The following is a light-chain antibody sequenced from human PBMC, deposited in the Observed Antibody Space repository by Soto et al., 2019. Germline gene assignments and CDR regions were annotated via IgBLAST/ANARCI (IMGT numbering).Light chain of an antibody. J-gene: IGKJ3*01. Sequence: IQLTQSPSSLSASVGDRATISCRASQSIDNFLAWYQQKPGKAPKLLIYGASTLQSGVPSRFSGSGSGTDFTLTISSLQPEDFATYDCQQLNRCPIPFGPGTKVDIK. V-gene: IGKV1-9*01. CDR3: QQLNRCPIP. CDR2: GAS. CDR1: QSIDNF.